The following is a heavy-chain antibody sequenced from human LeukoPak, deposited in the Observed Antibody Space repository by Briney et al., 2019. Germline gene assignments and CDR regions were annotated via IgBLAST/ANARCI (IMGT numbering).Heavy chain of an antibody. CDR2: IYYSGST. J-gene: IGHJ2*01. D-gene: IGHD4-17*01. V-gene: IGHV4-59*01. CDR1: GGSISSYY. Sequence: SGTLSLTCTVSGGSISSYYWSWIRQPPGKGLEWIGYIYYSGSTNYNPSLKSRVTISVDTSKNQLSLKLSSVTAADTAVYYCARGRYGDYWYFDLWGRGTLVTVSS. CDR3: ARGRYGDYWYFDL.